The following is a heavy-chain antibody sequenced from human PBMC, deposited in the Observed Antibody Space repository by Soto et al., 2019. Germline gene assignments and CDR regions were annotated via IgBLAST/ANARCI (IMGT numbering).Heavy chain of an antibody. Sequence: GESLKISCKASGYNFVEYWIGWVRQMPGKGLEWMGSAYPNDSDVKYSPSFQGQVAVSADKSINTTYLHWSSLKPSDSATYYCGAGSFDHRGQGTPVTVSS. D-gene: IGHD6-25*01. CDR3: GAGSFDH. CDR2: AYPNDSDV. V-gene: IGHV5-51*01. J-gene: IGHJ4*02. CDR1: GYNFVEYW.